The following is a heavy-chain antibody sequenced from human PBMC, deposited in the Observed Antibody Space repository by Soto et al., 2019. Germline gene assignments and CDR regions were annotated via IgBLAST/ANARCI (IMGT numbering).Heavy chain of an antibody. Sequence: ASVEVSCKASRYTFTDYYMHWVLESPGQGLEWMGWIHPNSGVTKFPQKFQGRVIMTRDTSISTVYMELSRLTSDDTAVYYCASLYLSGLRIAARVWHYGMDVWGQGTTVTVSS. V-gene: IGHV1-2*02. CDR2: IHPNSGVT. J-gene: IGHJ6*02. D-gene: IGHD6-6*01. CDR1: RYTFTDYY. CDR3: ASLYLSGLRIAARVWHYGMDV.